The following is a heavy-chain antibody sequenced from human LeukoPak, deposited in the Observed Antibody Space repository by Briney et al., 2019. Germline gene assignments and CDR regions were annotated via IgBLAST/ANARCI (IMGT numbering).Heavy chain of an antibody. J-gene: IGHJ4*02. V-gene: IGHV1-8*02. CDR1: GYTFTSYD. Sequence: GASVKVSCKASGYTFTSYDINWVRQATGQGLEWMGWMNPNSGNTGYAQKFQGRVTMTRDMSTGTVYLELSSLTSEDTAVYYCARDHELWSLDYWGQGTLVIVSS. D-gene: IGHD3-10*01. CDR3: ARDHELWSLDY. CDR2: MNPNSGNT.